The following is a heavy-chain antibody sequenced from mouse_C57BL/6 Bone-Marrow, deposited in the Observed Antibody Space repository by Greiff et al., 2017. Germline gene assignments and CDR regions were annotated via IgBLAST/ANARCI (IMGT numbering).Heavy chain of an antibody. CDR2: FHPYNDDT. Sequence: QVQLQQSGAELVKPGASVKMSCKASGYTFTTYPIEWMKQNHGKSLEWIGNFHPYNDDTKYDEKFKGKATLTVEKSSSTVYLELSRLTSDDSAVYYCARRYYGSYYWYFDVWGTGTTVTVSS. CDR1: GYTFTTYP. V-gene: IGHV1-47*01. D-gene: IGHD1-1*01. J-gene: IGHJ1*03. CDR3: ARRYYGSYYWYFDV.